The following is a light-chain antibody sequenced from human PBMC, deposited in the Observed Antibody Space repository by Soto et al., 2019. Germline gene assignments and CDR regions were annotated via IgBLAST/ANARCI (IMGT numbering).Light chain of an antibody. CDR1: QSISSW. CDR2: DAS. J-gene: IGKJ1*01. CDR3: QKYNSYPWT. V-gene: IGKV1-5*01. Sequence: DIQMTPSPSTLSASVVDRVTITCLASQSISSWLAWYQQKPGKAPKLLIYDASSLESGVPSRFSGSGSGTEFTLTISSLQPDDFATYYCQKYNSYPWTFGQGTKVDIK.